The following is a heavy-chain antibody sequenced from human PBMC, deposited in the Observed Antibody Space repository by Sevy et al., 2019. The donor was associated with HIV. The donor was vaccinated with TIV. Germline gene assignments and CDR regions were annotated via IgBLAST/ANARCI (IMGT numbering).Heavy chain of an antibody. CDR1: GFTFSSYG. CDR2: ISYDGSNK. V-gene: IGHV3-30*18. CDR3: AKGLDYYDSSGHAFDI. Sequence: GGSPRLSCAASGFTFSSYGMHWVRQAPGKGLEWVAVISYDGSNKYYADSVKGRFTISRDNSKNTLYLQMNSLRAEDTAVYYCAKGLDYYDSSGHAFDIWGQGTMVTVSS. J-gene: IGHJ3*02. D-gene: IGHD3-22*01.